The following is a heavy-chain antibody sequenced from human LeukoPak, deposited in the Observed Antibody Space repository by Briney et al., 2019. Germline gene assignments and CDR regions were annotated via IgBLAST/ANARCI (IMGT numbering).Heavy chain of an antibody. Sequence: GGSPRLSCAASEFTFTNFWMSWVRQAPGKGLEWVANTNRDGSEKYYVDSVKGRVTISRDNAMNFLYLQLNSLRAEDTAIYYCAKGRSVVLRQIDYWGQGILVTVSP. CDR1: EFTFTNFW. J-gene: IGHJ4*02. V-gene: IGHV3-7*03. CDR3: AKGRSVVLRQIDY. CDR2: TNRDGSEK. D-gene: IGHD2-15*01.